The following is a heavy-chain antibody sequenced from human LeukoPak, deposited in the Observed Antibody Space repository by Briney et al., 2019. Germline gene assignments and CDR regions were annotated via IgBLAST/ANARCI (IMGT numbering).Heavy chain of an antibody. V-gene: IGHV4-39*01. J-gene: IGHJ3*02. Sequence: SETLSLTCTVSGGSISNSHYYWGWIRQPPGRGLEWIGNIYYSGSTYYNSSLKSRVTISVDTSKNRFSLKLRSVTAADTAVYYCARYCSSTSCYRDAFDIWGQGTMVTVSS. CDR1: GGSISNSHYY. CDR3: ARYCSSTSCYRDAFDI. D-gene: IGHD2-2*01. CDR2: IYYSGST.